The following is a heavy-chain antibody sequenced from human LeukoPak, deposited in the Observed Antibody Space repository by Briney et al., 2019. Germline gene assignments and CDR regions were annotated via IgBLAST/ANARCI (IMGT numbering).Heavy chain of an antibody. CDR1: GGSISSGGYY. Sequence: SETLSPTCTVSGGSISSGGYYWSWIRQHPGTGLEWLGYIYYSGSTYYNPSLKSRVTISVDTSKNQFSLKLSSVTAADTAVYYCARDGNAAARFDYWGQGTLVTVSS. CDR2: IYYSGST. CDR3: ARDGNAAARFDY. J-gene: IGHJ4*01. D-gene: IGHD6-6*01. V-gene: IGHV4-31*03.